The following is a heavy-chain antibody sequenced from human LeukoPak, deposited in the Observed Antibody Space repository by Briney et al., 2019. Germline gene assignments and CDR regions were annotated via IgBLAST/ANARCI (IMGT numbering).Heavy chain of an antibody. CDR3: ARRDGSGSYQHNYYYYYGMDV. D-gene: IGHD3-10*01. Sequence: PGEPLKISCKGSGYSFTSYWISWVRQMPGKGLEWMGRIDPSDSYTNYSPSFQGHVTISADKSISTAYLQWSSLKASDTAMYYCARRDGSGSYQHNYYYYYGMDVWGQGTTVTVSS. V-gene: IGHV5-10-1*01. CDR2: IDPSDSYT. CDR1: GYSFTSYW. J-gene: IGHJ6*02.